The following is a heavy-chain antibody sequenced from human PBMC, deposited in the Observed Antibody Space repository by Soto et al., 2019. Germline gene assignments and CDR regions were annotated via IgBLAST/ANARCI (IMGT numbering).Heavy chain of an antibody. CDR2: ISYEGSNK. J-gene: IGHJ2*01. Sequence: QVQLVESGGGVVQPGRSLRLSCAASGFTFSSYAMHWVRQAPGKGLEWVAVISYEGSNKYYADSVKGRFTISRDNSKNTLYLQMNSLRAEDTAVYYCARDPTVTTDWYFDLWGRGTLVTVSS. D-gene: IGHD4-4*01. CDR1: GFTFSSYA. V-gene: IGHV3-30-3*01. CDR3: ARDPTVTTDWYFDL.